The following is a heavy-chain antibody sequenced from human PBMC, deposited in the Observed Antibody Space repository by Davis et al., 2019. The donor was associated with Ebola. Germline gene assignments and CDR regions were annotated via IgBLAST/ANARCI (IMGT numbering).Heavy chain of an antibody. CDR3: ARVYCSSTSCYSHNWFDP. Sequence: MPSETLSLTCTVSGGSISSYYWSWIRQPPGKGLEWIGYIYYSGSTNYNPSLKSRVTISVDTSKNQFSLKLSSVTAADTAVYYCARVYCSSTSCYSHNWFDPWGQGTLVTVSS. CDR1: GGSISSYY. V-gene: IGHV4-59*12. CDR2: IYYSGST. D-gene: IGHD2-2*01. J-gene: IGHJ5*02.